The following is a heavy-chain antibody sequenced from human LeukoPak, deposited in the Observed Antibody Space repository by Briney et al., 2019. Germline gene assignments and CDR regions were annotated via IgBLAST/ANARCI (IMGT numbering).Heavy chain of an antibody. V-gene: IGHV3-23*01. J-gene: IGHJ4*02. Sequence: GGSLRLSCAASGFTFSSYAMSWVRQAPGKGLEWVSAISGSGGSTYYADSVKGRFTISRDNSKNTLYLQMNSLRAEDTAVYYCAKDVGGSSPSSYRSFDYGGKGTLFTVS. CDR1: GFTFSSYA. CDR2: ISGSGGST. D-gene: IGHD2-2*01. CDR3: AKDVGGSSPSSYRSFDY.